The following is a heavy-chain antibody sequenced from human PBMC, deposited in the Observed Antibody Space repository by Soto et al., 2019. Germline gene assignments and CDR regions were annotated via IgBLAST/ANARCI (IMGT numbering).Heavy chain of an antibody. CDR3: ARGAASWFYDFKSGWFDS. CDR2: VNHSGST. Sequence: QVQLQQWGAGLLKPSETLSLTCAVYGGSFSGYYWSWIRQPPGKGLEWIGEVNHSGSTNYNPSLKSRVTISLDTSKNSFSLKLSSVTAADTALYFCARGAASWFYDFKSGWFDSWGQGTLVTVSS. V-gene: IGHV4-34*01. J-gene: IGHJ5*01. CDR1: GGSFSGYY. D-gene: IGHD3-3*01.